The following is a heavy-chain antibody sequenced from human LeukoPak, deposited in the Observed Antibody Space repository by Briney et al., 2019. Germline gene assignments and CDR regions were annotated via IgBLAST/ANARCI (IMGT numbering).Heavy chain of an antibody. CDR1: GGSISSYY. D-gene: IGHD3-10*01. Sequence: SETLSLTCTVSGGSISSYYWSWIRQPPGKGLEWIGYIYTSGSTNYNPSLKSRVTISVDTSKNQFSLKLSSVTAADTAVYYCARQADYYGSGSYYNDAFDIWGQGTMVTVSS. CDR2: IYTSGST. V-gene: IGHV4-4*09. J-gene: IGHJ3*02. CDR3: ARQADYYGSGSYYNDAFDI.